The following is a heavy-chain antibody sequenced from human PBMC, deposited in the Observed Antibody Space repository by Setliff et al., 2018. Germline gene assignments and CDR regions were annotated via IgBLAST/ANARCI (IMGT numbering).Heavy chain of an antibody. V-gene: IGHV4-31*03. Sequence: SETLSLTCTVSGGSISSGGYYWSWIRQHPGKGLAWIGYIYYSGSTYYNPSLKSRVTISVDTSKNQFSLKLSSVTAADTAVYYCARDPLTTNRRRAFDIWGQGTMVTVSS. J-gene: IGHJ3*02. CDR1: GGSISSGGYY. D-gene: IGHD4-17*01. CDR2: IYYSGST. CDR3: ARDPLTTNRRRAFDI.